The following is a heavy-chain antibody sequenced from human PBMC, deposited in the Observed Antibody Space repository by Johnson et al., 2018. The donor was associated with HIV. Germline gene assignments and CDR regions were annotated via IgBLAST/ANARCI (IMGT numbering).Heavy chain of an antibody. CDR3: AREWSSSRWTYGCDI. J-gene: IGHJ3*02. V-gene: IGHV3-30*02. CDR1: GFTFSSYG. CDR2: IRYDGGNK. D-gene: IGHD6-13*01. Sequence: VQLVESGGGVVQPGGSLRLSCAASGFTFSSYGMHWVRQAPGKGLEWVAFIRYDGGNKYYADSVKGRFTVSRDNSKNTLYLQMNNLRAEDTAVYYCAREWSSSRWTYGCDIWGQGTMVTVSS.